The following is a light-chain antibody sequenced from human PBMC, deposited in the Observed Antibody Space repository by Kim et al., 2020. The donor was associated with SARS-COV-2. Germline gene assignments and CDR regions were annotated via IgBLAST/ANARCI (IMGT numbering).Light chain of an antibody. CDR1: SSDID. V-gene: IGLV1-40*01. Sequence: QSVLTQPPSVSGAPGQRVSISCTGTSSDIDVHWYQYLPGTTPKLLIYGNRYRPSGVPDRFSGSRSGTSASLAITGLQAEDEADYYCQSFDTSLRTVVFGGGTQLTVL. J-gene: IGLJ2*01. CDR2: GNR. CDR3: QSFDTSLRTVV.